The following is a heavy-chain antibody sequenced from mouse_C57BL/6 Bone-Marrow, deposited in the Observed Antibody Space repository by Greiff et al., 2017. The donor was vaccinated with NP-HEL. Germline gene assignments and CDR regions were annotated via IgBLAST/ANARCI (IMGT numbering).Heavy chain of an antibody. D-gene: IGHD1-1*01. CDR2: IYPRDGST. CDR3: AGSGSSCYYGSSYAMDY. CDR1: GYTFTSYD. J-gene: IGHJ4*01. Sequence: VKLVESGPELVKPGASVKLSCKASGYTFTSYDINWVKQRPGQGLEWIGWIYPRDGSTKYNEKFKGKATLTVDTSSSTAYMELHSLTSEDSAVCFCAGSGSSCYYGSSYAMDYWGQGTSVTVSS. V-gene: IGHV1-85*01.